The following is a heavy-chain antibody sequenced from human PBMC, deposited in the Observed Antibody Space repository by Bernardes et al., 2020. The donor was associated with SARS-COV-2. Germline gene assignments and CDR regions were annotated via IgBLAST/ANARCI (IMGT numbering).Heavy chain of an antibody. J-gene: IGHJ3*02. CDR1: GFTVSSNY. V-gene: IGHV3-53*04. CDR2: IYSGGST. D-gene: IGHD2-2*01. Sequence: GGSLRLSCAAPGFTVSSNYMSWVRQAPGKGLEWVSVIYSGGSTYYADSVKGRFTISRHNSKNTLYLQMNSLRAEDTAVYYCARRFSRYCSSTSCYVDAFDIWGQGTMVTVSS. CDR3: ARRFSRYCSSTSCYVDAFDI.